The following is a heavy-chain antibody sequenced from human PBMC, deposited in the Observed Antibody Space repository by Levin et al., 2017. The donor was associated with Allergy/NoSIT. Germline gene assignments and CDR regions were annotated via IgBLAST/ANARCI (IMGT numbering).Heavy chain of an antibody. CDR2: ISSSCSYI. V-gene: IGHV3-21*01. Sequence: GGSLRLSCAASEFTFSSYSMNWVRQAPGKGLEWVSSISSSCSYIYYADSVKGRFTISRDNAKNSLYLQMNSLRAEDTAVYYCARKMAYYHDSSKDWYFDLWGRGTLVTVSS. J-gene: IGHJ2*01. CDR1: EFTFSSYS. CDR3: ARKMAYYHDSSKDWYFDL. D-gene: IGHD3-22*01.